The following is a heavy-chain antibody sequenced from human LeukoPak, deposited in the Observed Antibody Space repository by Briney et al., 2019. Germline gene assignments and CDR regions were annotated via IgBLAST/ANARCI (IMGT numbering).Heavy chain of an antibody. CDR3: AREGTAGTNLNWFDP. CDR1: GGTISSYY. Sequence: ASETLSLTCTVSGGTISSYYWSWIRQPPGKGLEWIGYISYSGSTNFNPSLKSRVTISVDTSKNQFSLKLSSVTAADTAVYYCAREGTAGTNLNWFDPWGQGTLVTVSS. J-gene: IGHJ5*02. D-gene: IGHD1-1*01. CDR2: ISYSGST. V-gene: IGHV4-59*01.